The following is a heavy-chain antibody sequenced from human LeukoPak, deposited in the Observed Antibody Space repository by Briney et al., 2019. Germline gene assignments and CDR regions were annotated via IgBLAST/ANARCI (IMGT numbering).Heavy chain of an antibody. J-gene: IGHJ4*02. V-gene: IGHV4-38-2*01. Sequence: PSQTLSLTCAVSGYSISNGYYWGWIRQPPGKGLEWIGSIDHSGNTFYNPSLKSRVTISVDTSKNQFSLKLASVTAADTAIYYCARGPPRYASYWGQGRLVTVSS. CDR1: GYSISNGYY. D-gene: IGHD2-21*01. CDR3: ARGPPRYASY. CDR2: IDHSGNT.